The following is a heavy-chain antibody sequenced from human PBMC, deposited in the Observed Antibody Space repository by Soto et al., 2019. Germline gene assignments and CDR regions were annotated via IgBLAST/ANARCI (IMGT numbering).Heavy chain of an antibody. V-gene: IGHV3-30*18. J-gene: IGHJ6*02. Sequence: GGSLRLSCAASGFTFSSYGMHWVRQAPGKGLEWVAVISYDGSNKYYADSVKGRFTISRDNSKNTLYLQMNSLRAEDTAVYYCAKHYYGSGSYYKAVLYYYGMDVWGQGTTVTVSS. CDR3: AKHYYGSGSYYKAVLYYYGMDV. CDR2: ISYDGSNK. CDR1: GFTFSSYG. D-gene: IGHD3-10*01.